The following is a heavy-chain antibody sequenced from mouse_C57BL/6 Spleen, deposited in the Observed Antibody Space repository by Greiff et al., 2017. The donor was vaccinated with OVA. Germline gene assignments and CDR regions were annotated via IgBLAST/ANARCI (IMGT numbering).Heavy chain of an antibody. CDR2: IYPGSGST. V-gene: IGHV1-55*01. CDR1: GYTFTSYW. J-gene: IGHJ1*03. CDR3: ARPDEGYFDV. Sequence: VQLQQSGAELVKPGASVKMSCKASGYTFTSYWITWVKQRPGQGLEWIGDIYPGSGSTNYNEKFKSKATLTGDTSSSTAYMQLSSLTSEDSAVYYCARPDEGYFDVWGTGTTVTVSS.